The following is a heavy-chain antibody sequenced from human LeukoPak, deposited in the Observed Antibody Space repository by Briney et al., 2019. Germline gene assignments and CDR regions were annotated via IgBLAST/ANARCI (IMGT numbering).Heavy chain of an antibody. D-gene: IGHD6-19*01. CDR1: GYTLTELS. Sequence: ASVKVSCKFSGYTLTELSMRWVRQAPGKGLEWMGGFDPEDGETIYAQKFQGRVTITEDTSTDTAYMELSSLRSEDTAVYYCATGVAVAGAFDYWGQGTLVTVSS. CDR3: ATGVAVAGAFDY. CDR2: FDPEDGET. V-gene: IGHV1-24*01. J-gene: IGHJ4*02.